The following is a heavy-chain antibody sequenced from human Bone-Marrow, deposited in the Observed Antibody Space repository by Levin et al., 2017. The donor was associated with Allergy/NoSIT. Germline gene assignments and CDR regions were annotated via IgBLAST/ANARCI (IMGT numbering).Heavy chain of an antibody. V-gene: IGHV4-59*08. CDR2: IYYSGST. J-gene: IGHJ6*02. CDR3: TRQGIAVAGTVMSDYYYGMDV. D-gene: IGHD6-19*01. Sequence: SETLSLTCTVSGGSISSYYWSWIRQPPGKGLEWIGYIYYSGSTNYNPSLKSRVTISVDTSKNQFSLKLSSVTAADTAVYYCTRQGIAVAGTVMSDYYYGMDVWGQGTTVTVSS. CDR1: GGSISSYY.